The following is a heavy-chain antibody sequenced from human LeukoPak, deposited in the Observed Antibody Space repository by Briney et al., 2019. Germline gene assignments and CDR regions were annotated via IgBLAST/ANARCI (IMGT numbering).Heavy chain of an antibody. CDR3: ATKSGGCLVPYYFDY. CDR1: GYTLTELS. CDR2: LDPEDGET. J-gene: IGHJ4*02. V-gene: IGHV1-24*01. Sequence: ASVKVSCKVSGYTLTELSMHWVRQAPGKGLEWMGGLDPEDGETIYAQKFQGRVTMTEDTPTDTAYMELSSLRSEDTAVYYCATKSGGCLVPYYFDYWGQGTLVTVSS. D-gene: IGHD6-19*01.